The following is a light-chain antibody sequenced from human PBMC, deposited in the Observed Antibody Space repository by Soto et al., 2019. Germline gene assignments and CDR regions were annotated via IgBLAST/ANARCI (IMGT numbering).Light chain of an antibody. CDR1: QSIGTW. J-gene: IGKJ4*01. CDR3: QQYNSYSRS. CDR2: DAS. V-gene: IGKV1-5*01. Sequence: DIQMTQSPSTLSASVGDRVTITCRASQSIGTWLARYQQKPGKAPKLLIYDASSLESGFPSRFSGSASGTQFTLTITSLQPDDLATYYCQQYNSYSRSFGGGTKVASK.